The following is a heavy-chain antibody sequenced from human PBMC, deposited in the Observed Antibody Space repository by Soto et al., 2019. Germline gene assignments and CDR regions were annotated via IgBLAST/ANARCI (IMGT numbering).Heavy chain of an antibody. J-gene: IGHJ4*02. Sequence: QVQLVQSGAEVKKPGSSVKVSCKTSGGTFSRYTVNWVRQAPGQGPEWMGRIIPILGKPNYAQKFQGRVTITADTSTSTAYMEVTSLRSEDTAVYYCATDVDLPYEFWGQGTLVTVS. CDR2: IIPILGKP. V-gene: IGHV1-69*02. CDR1: GGTFSRYT. D-gene: IGHD3-16*01. CDR3: ATDVDLPYEF.